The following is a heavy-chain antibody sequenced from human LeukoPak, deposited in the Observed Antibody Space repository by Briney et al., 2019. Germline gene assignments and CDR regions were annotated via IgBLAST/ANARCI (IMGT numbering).Heavy chain of an antibody. CDR3: ARDSETTPIHVLGY. CDR1: GFTFTNYV. CDR2: LSSDGGIK. J-gene: IGHJ4*02. D-gene: IGHD2-15*01. V-gene: IGHV3-30-3*01. Sequence: GGSLRLSCVVSGFTFTNYVVHWVRQAPGKGLEWVTLLSSDGGIKYYADSVKGRFSVSRDISKNTLYLQMNSLRVDDTAVYYCARDSETTPIHVLGYWGQGTLVTVSS.